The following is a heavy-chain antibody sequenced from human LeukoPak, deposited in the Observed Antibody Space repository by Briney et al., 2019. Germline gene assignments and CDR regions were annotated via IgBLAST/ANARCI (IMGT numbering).Heavy chain of an antibody. D-gene: IGHD3-10*01. J-gene: IGHJ4*02. Sequence: GGSLRLSCAASGFTFSSYLMSWVRQAPGKGLEWVATIKEDGNEKYYVDSVKGRFTFSRDNAKNSLYLQMNSLRVEDTAVYYCVRERYRGSDYWGQGTLVTVPS. V-gene: IGHV3-7*01. CDR2: IKEDGNEK. CDR3: VRERYRGSDY. CDR1: GFTFSSYL.